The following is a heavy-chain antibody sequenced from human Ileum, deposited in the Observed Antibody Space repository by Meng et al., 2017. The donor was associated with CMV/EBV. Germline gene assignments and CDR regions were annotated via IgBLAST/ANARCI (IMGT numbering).Heavy chain of an antibody. Sequence: GESLKISCAASGFTFSSYGMHWVRQAPGKGLEWVSFIRFDGNNQYYGDSVQGRFTISRDNSKNTLYLQMNSLRPEDSAVYYCAKDRTTYYDFWSGYGSGVDVWGQGNTV. J-gene: IGHJ6*01. V-gene: IGHV3-30*02. CDR1: GFTFSSYG. CDR2: IRFDGNNQ. D-gene: IGHD3-3*01. CDR3: AKDRTTYYDFWSGYGSGVDV.